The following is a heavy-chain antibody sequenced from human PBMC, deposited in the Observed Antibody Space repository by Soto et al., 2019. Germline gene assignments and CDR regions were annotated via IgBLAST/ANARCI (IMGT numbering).Heavy chain of an antibody. CDR3: VNLVVLWFGELYDVMDV. V-gene: IGHV3-23*01. Sequence: AGSLRLTCAASGFTFSSYARSWVRQAPGKGLEWVSAISGSGGSTYYADSVKGRFTISRDNSKNTLYLQMNSLRAEGTAVYYCVNLVVLWFGELYDVMDVWGQGTTVTVSS. CDR2: ISGSGGST. D-gene: IGHD3-10*01. J-gene: IGHJ6*02. CDR1: GFTFSSYA.